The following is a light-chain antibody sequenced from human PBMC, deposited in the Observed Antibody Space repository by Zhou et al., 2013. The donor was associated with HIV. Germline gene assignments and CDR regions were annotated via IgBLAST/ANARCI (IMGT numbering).Light chain of an antibody. J-gene: IGKJ2*04. CDR3: QQYGSSSCS. CDR2: GAS. Sequence: EIVMTQSPATLSVSPGERATLSCRASQSVSSSYLAWYQQKPGQAPRLLIYGASSRATGIPDRFSGSGSGTDFTLTVSRLEPEDFAVYYCQQYGSSSCSFGQGTKLEIK. V-gene: IGKV3-20*01. CDR1: QSVSSSY.